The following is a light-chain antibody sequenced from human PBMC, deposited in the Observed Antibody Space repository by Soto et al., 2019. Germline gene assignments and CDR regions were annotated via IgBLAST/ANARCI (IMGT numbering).Light chain of an antibody. Sequence: QSVLTQPPSASGFPGQSVTISCTGTSSDVGYYDYVPWYQQHPGKAPKLVIYEVTKRPSGVPDRVSASKSGNTASLTVSGLRAEDEAAYYCSSYAASNNFVLGSGTKVTVL. V-gene: IGLV2-8*01. CDR2: EVT. CDR1: SSDVGYYDY. J-gene: IGLJ1*01. CDR3: SSYAASNNFV.